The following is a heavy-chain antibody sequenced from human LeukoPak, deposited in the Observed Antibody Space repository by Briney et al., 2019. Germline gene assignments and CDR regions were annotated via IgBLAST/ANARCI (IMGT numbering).Heavy chain of an antibody. D-gene: IGHD4-11*01. V-gene: IGHV4-34*01. CDR3: ARGQDSSKSGY. Sequence: PGGSLRLSCAASGFTFSSYAMSWIRQPPGKGLEWIGEIHPSGSTNYNPSLESRVTISVDTSKNQFSLNLIPVTAADTAVYYCARGQDSSKSGYWGQGTPVTVSS. CDR2: IHPSGST. J-gene: IGHJ4*02. CDR1: GFTFSSYA.